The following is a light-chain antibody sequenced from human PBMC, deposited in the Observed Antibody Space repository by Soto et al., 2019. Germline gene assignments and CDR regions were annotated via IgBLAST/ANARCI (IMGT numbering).Light chain of an antibody. CDR2: GAN. J-gene: IGKJ1*01. Sequence: EIVLTQSPGTLSLSPGERATLSCRASQTVDSPYLAWYQQKRGQPPRLLIFGANSRATSIPDRFRGSGSGADFTLTITRLEPDDFAVYYCQQYRSSPRTFGQGTKVEIK. CDR3: QQYRSSPRT. V-gene: IGKV3-20*01. CDR1: QTVDSPY.